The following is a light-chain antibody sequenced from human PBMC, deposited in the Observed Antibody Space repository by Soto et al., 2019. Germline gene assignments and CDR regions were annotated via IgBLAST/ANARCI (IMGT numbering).Light chain of an antibody. J-gene: IGLJ2*01. CDR2: DNY. V-gene: IGLV1-51*01. CDR3: ATWDSRLSAVV. CDR1: SSDIGNNY. Sequence: QSALTQPPSVSAAPGQRVTISCSGTSSDIGNNYVSWYQQIPGMAPKLLIYDNYKRPSGIPDRFSGSKSGTSATLGITGLQTGDEGDFYCATWDSRLSAVVFGGGTKVTVL.